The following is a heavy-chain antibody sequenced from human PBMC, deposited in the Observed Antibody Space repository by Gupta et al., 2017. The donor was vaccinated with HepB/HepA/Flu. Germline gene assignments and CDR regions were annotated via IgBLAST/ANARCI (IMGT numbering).Heavy chain of an antibody. J-gene: IGHJ4*02. CDR1: GYTLADLC. CDR2: FDPEDGET. D-gene: IGHD3-10*01. V-gene: IGHV1-24*01. CDR3: ATRGGVIWFGEALGY. Sequence: QVQLVQSGAEVKKPGASVKVPCRVSGYTLADLCMPWVRQAPGKGLEWMGGFDPEDGETIYAQKFQGRATMTEDTSTDTAYMDLSSLRSEDTAVYYCATRGGVIWFGEALGYWGQGTLVTVSS.